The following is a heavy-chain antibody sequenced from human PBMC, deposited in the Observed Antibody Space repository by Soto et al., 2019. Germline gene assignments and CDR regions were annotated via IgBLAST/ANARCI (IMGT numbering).Heavy chain of an antibody. D-gene: IGHD3-10*01. CDR3: ARVRSIVSLSMAYYFDY. CDR1: GGTFSSYA. V-gene: IGHV1-69*13. CDR2: IIPIFGTA. J-gene: IGHJ4*02. Sequence: ASVKVSCKASGGTFSSYAISWVRQALGQGLEWMGGIIPIFGTANYAQKFQGRVTITADESTSTAYMELSSLRSEDTAVYYCARVRSIVSLSMAYYFDYWGQGTLVTVSS.